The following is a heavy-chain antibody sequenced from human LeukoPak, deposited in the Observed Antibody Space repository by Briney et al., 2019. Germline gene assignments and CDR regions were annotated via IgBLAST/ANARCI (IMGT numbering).Heavy chain of an antibody. Sequence: SETLSLTCAVYGGSFSGYYWSWIRQPPGKRLEWIGYIYYSGSTDYNPSLKSRVTISVETSKNQFSLKLSSVTAADTAVYYCARRGPGEWLFDYWGQGTLVTVSS. CDR3: ARRGPGEWLFDY. D-gene: IGHD3-10*01. CDR2: IYYSGST. CDR1: GGSFSGYY. V-gene: IGHV4-59*08. J-gene: IGHJ4*02.